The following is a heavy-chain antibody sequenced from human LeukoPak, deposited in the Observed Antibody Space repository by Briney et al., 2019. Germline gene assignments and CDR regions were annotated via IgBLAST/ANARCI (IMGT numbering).Heavy chain of an antibody. J-gene: IGHJ5*02. CDR1: GGTFSSYA. CDR2: IIPIFGTA. D-gene: IGHD3-22*01. CDR3: ARSMIVVVMEVNNWFDP. V-gene: IGHV1-69*13. Sequence: APVKVSCKASGGTFSSYAISWVRQAPGQGLEWMGGIIPIFGTANYAQKFQGRVTITADESTSTAYMELSSLRSEDTAVYYCARSMIVVVMEVNNWFDPWGQGTLVTVSS.